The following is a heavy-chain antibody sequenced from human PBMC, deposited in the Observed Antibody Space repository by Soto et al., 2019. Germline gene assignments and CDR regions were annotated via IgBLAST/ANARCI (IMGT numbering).Heavy chain of an antibody. V-gene: IGHV3-74*01. CDR3: VTDDFLRGFDH. J-gene: IGHJ4*02. D-gene: IGHD3-10*01. Sequence: GGSLRLSCAASGFTFSSYWMHWVRQTPEKGLVWVSHIDGDGSITTYADSVKGRFTISRDNAKNTLYLQMNSLRAEDTAVYYCVTDDFLRGFDHWGQATLVTVSS. CDR2: IDGDGSIT. CDR1: GFTFSSYW.